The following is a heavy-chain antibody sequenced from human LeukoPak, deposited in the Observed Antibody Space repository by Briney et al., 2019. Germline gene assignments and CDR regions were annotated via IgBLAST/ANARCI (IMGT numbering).Heavy chain of an antibody. J-gene: IGHJ4*02. Sequence: AGGSLRLSCAASGFTFSSYGMHWVRQAPGKGLEWVAVISYDGSNKYYADSVKGRFTISRDNSKNTLYLQMNSLRAEDTAVYYCAKDLGSVVTPPSLDYWGQGTLVTVSS. CDR1: GFTFSSYG. CDR2: ISYDGSNK. CDR3: AKDLGSVVTPPSLDY. V-gene: IGHV3-30*18. D-gene: IGHD4-23*01.